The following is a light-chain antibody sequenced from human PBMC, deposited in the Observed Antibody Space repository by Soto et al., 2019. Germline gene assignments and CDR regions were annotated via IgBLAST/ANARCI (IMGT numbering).Light chain of an antibody. J-gene: IGKJ4*01. Sequence: EIVLTQSPATVSLSPGERATLSCRASQRVSGYLAWYQHKPGQAPRLLISDASNRATSIPARFSGSGSETDFTLTISSLEPEDSAVYYCQQLSNWPLTFGGGTKVEIK. V-gene: IGKV3-11*01. CDR3: QQLSNWPLT. CDR1: QRVSGY. CDR2: DAS.